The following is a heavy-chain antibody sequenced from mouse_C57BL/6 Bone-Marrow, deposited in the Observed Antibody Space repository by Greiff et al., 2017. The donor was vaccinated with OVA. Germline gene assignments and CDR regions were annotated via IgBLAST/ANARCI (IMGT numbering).Heavy chain of an antibody. Sequence: VQLQQSGPVLVKPGASVKMSCTASGYTFTDYYMNWVKQSHGKSLEWIGVINPYNGGTSYNQKFKGKATLTVDKSSSTAYMELNSLTSEDSAVYYCAREEPFFDYWGQGTTLTVSA. CDR1: GYTFTDYY. CDR3: AREEPFFDY. V-gene: IGHV1-19*01. J-gene: IGHJ2*01. CDR2: INPYNGGT.